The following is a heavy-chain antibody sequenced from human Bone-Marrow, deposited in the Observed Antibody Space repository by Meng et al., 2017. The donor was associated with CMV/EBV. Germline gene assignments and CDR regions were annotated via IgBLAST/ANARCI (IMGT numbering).Heavy chain of an antibody. J-gene: IGHJ4*02. CDR1: GFTFSDYY. V-gene: IGHV3-11*04. CDR2: ISSSGSTI. CDR3: ARVWGYSYGPHYFDY. D-gene: IGHD5-18*01. Sequence: GESLKISCAASGFTFSDYYMSWIRQAPGKGLEWVSYISSSGSTIYYADSVKGRFTISRDNAKNSLYLQMNSLRAEDTAVYYCARVWGYSYGPHYFDYWGQGTLVTVSS.